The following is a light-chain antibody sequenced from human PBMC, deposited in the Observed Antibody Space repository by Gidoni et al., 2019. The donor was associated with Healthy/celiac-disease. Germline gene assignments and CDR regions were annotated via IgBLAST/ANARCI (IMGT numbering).Light chain of an antibody. CDR3: QQYGSSPLLT. J-gene: IGKJ4*01. CDR2: GAS. Sequence: EIVLTPSPGTLSLSPGERATLSCRASQSVSSSYLAWYQQKPGQAPRLLIYGASSRATGIPDRFSSSGSGTDFTLTISRLEPEDFAVYYCQQYGSSPLLTFGGGTKVEIK. V-gene: IGKV3-20*01. CDR1: QSVSSSY.